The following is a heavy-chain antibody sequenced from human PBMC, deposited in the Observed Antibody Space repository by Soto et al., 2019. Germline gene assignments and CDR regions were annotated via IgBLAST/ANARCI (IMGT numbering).Heavy chain of an antibody. Sequence: KTXETLSLTCAVSGCSISSSNWWSWVRQPPGKGLEWIGEIYHSGSTNYNPSLKSRVTISVDKSKNQFSLKLSSVTAADTAVYYCARDGEGKSPFDYWGQGTLVTVSS. CDR3: ARDGEGKSPFDY. CDR2: IYHSGST. D-gene: IGHD3-10*01. V-gene: IGHV4-4*02. J-gene: IGHJ4*02. CDR1: GCSISSSNW.